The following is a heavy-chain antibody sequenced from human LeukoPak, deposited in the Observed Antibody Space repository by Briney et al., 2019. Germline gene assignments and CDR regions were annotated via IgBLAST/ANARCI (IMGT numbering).Heavy chain of an antibody. Sequence: PGGSLRLSCAAPGFTFSSYGMHWVRQAPGKGLEYVSAISSDGGSTFYANSVKGRFTISRDNSKNTLYLQMGSLRAEDMAVYYCARAIHSSGYPPVDYGGQGTLVTVSS. CDR2: ISSDGGST. V-gene: IGHV3-64*01. D-gene: IGHD3-22*01. CDR3: ARAIHSSGYPPVDY. CDR1: GFTFSSYG. J-gene: IGHJ4*02.